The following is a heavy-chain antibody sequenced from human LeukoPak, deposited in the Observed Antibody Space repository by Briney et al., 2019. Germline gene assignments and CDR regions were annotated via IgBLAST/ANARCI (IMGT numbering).Heavy chain of an antibody. J-gene: IGHJ4*02. D-gene: IGHD3-22*01. V-gene: IGHV3-23*01. CDR1: GFTFSSYA. CDR2: ISGSGDNT. CDR3: AKGSYYDSSGSFYFDY. Sequence: GGSLRLSCAASGFTFSSYAMSWVRQAPGKGLEWVSGISGSGDNTYYADSEKGRFTISRDNSKNTLYVQVNSLGTEDTAAYYCAKGSYYDSSGSFYFDYWGQGTLVTVSS.